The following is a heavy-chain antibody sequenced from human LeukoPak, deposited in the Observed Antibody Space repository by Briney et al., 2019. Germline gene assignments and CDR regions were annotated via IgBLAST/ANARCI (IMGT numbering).Heavy chain of an antibody. J-gene: IGHJ5*02. D-gene: IGHD3-9*01. Sequence: GRSLRLSCAASGFTFSSYGMHWVRQAPGKGLEWVAVIWYDGSNKYYADSVKGRLTISRDNSKNTLYLQMNSLRAEATAVYYCARDPRILTGYYKGGWFDPWGQGTLVTVSS. CDR3: ARDPRILTGYYKGGWFDP. V-gene: IGHV3-33*01. CDR2: IWYDGSNK. CDR1: GFTFSSYG.